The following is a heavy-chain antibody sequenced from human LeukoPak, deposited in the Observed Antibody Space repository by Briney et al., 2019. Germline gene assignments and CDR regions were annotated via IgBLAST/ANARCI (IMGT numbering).Heavy chain of an antibody. CDR3: AKGHTYGLGESYLDF. V-gene: IGHV3-9*01. CDR2: ISWNCGSM. J-gene: IGHJ4*02. D-gene: IGHD5-18*01. CDR1: GYTFDDYA. Sequence: GRSLRLSCEASGYTFDDYAMHWVRQAPGKGLEWVSGISWNCGSMGYADSVKGRFSISRDNGKNSLYLQMDSLTAEDTALYYCAKGHTYGLGESYLDFWGQGTLVSVSS.